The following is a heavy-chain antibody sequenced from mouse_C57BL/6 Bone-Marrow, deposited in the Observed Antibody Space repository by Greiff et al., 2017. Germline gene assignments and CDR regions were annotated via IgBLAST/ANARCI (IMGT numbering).Heavy chain of an antibody. CDR1: GYTFTEYT. Sequence: QVQLQQSGAELVKPGASVKLSCKASGYTFTEYTIHWVKQRSGQGLEWIGWFYPGSGSIKYNEKFKDKATLTADKSSSSVYMELSRLTSEDSAVDFCARHGSYYDIRRGFYYAMDYWGQGTSVTVSS. CDR3: ARHGSYYDIRRGFYYAMDY. CDR2: FYPGSGSI. V-gene: IGHV1-62-2*01. D-gene: IGHD2-4*01. J-gene: IGHJ4*01.